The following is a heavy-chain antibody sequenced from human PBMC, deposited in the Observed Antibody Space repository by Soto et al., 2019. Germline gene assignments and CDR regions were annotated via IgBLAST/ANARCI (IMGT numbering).Heavy chain of an antibody. CDR3: AKENRQWLIDY. Sequence: GGSLRLSCAASGFTFSSYGMHWVRQAPGKGLEWVAVISYDGSNKYYADSVKGRFTISRDNSKNMLYLQMNSLRADYTGVYYYAKENRQWLIDYWGLGTLVTVSS. J-gene: IGHJ4*02. CDR1: GFTFSSYG. CDR2: ISYDGSNK. V-gene: IGHV3-30*18. D-gene: IGHD6-19*01.